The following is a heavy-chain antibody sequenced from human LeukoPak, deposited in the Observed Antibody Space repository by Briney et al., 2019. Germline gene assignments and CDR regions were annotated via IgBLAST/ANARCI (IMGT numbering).Heavy chain of an antibody. CDR1: GYSISSGYY. CDR2: IYYSGST. CDR3: ARAATATDAFDI. D-gene: IGHD6-13*01. Sequence: SETLSLTCTVSGYSISSGYYWGWIRQPPGKGLEWIGSIYYSGSTYYNPSLKSRVTISVDTSKNQFSLKLSSVTAADTAVYYCARAATATDAFDIWGQGTMVTVSS. V-gene: IGHV4-38-2*02. J-gene: IGHJ3*02.